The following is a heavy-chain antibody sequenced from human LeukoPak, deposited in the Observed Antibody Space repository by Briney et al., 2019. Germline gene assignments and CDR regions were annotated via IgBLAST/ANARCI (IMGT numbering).Heavy chain of an antibody. CDR1: GYTFTSYA. D-gene: IGHD3-9*01. J-gene: IGHJ3*02. Sequence: ASVKVSCKASGYTFTSYAMNWVRQTPGQGLEWMGRINTNTGNPTYAQGFTGRFVFSLDTSVSTAYLQISSLKAEDTAVYYCARGGISWLWAFDIWGQGTMVTVSS. V-gene: IGHV7-4-1*02. CDR3: ARGGISWLWAFDI. CDR2: INTNTGNP.